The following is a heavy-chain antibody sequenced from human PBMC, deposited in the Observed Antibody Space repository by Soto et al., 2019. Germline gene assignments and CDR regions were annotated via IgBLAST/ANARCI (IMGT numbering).Heavy chain of an antibody. D-gene: IGHD5-12*01. V-gene: IGHV4-34*01. CDR3: ASLDSGYDPPAFDY. Sequence: XETLSLTCAVYGGSXSGYYWSWIRQPPGKGLEWIGEINHSGSTNYNPSLKSRVTISVDTSKTQFSLKLSSVTAADTAVYYCASLDSGYDPPAFDYWGQGTLVTVSS. CDR1: GGSXSGYY. J-gene: IGHJ4*02. CDR2: INHSGST.